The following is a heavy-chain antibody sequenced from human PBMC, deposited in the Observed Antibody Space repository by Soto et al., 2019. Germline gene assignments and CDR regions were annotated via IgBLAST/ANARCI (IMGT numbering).Heavy chain of an antibody. J-gene: IGHJ6*02. CDR2: IIPIFGIA. CDR1: GGTFSRYS. D-gene: IGHD2-2*01. V-gene: IGHV1-69*08. Sequence: QVQLVQSGAEVKKPGSSVKVSCKASGGTFSRYSITWVRQAPGHGLEWIGRIIPIFGIASYAQKFQGRVTITADGCTSTAYMEPSSLRPEDTAGYYCAREDRDRETGLVPAAIDGMDVWGQGTTVTVSS. CDR3: AREDRDRETGLVPAAIDGMDV.